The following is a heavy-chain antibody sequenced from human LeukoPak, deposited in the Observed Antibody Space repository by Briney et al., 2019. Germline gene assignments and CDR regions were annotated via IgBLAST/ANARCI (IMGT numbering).Heavy chain of an antibody. CDR1: GFTFTTYW. D-gene: IGHD3-16*01. V-gene: IGHV3-74*01. J-gene: IGHJ4*02. CDR2: INGDGSNS. Sequence: GGSLRLSCVASGFTFTTYWMHWVRQAPGKGLVWVSRINGDGSNSNYADSVKGRFTISRDNARNTLYLHMNGLRAEDTALYYCARTSPTSHFDFWGQGTLVTVSS. CDR3: ARTSPTSHFDF.